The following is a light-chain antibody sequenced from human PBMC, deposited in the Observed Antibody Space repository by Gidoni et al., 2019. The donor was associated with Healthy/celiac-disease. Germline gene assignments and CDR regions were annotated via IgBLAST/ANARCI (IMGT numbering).Light chain of an antibody. J-gene: IGKJ1*01. V-gene: IGKV1-NL1*01. CDR3: QQYYSTPRT. CDR1: QGISNS. CDR2: AAS. Sequence: DIQMTQSPSSLSASVGDRVTITCRASQGISNSLAWYQQKPGKAPKLLLYAASRLESGVPSRFSGSGSGTDYTLTISSLQPEDFATYYYQQYYSTPRTFXQXTKVEIK.